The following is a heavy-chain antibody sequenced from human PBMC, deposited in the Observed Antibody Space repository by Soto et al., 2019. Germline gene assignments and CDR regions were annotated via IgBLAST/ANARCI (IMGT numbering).Heavy chain of an antibody. CDR3: VREGIRATTGPY. CDR1: GFTFSTSS. V-gene: IGHV3-48*01. J-gene: IGHJ4*02. CDR2: TRFSGGII. Sequence: GGSLRLSCAASGFTFSTSSMSWVRQAPGKGLEWVSYTRFSGGIIYYADSVRGRFAISRDNAKNSLYLEMNGLRAEDTAVYYCVREGIRATTGPYWGQGTLVTVSS. D-gene: IGHD1-1*01.